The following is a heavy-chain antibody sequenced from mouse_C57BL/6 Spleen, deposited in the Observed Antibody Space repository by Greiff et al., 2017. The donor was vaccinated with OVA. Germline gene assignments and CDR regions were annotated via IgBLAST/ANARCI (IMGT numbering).Heavy chain of an antibody. CDR1: GYTFTDYY. D-gene: IGHD2-1*01. J-gene: IGHJ3*01. Sequence: VQLQQSGPELVKPGASVKISCKASGYTFTDYYMNWVKQSHGKSLEWIGDINPNNGGTSYNQKFKGKATLTVDKSSSTAYMELRSLTSEDSAVYYCARVYFFAYWGQGTLVTVSA. CDR2: INPNNGGT. CDR3: ARVYFFAY. V-gene: IGHV1-26*01.